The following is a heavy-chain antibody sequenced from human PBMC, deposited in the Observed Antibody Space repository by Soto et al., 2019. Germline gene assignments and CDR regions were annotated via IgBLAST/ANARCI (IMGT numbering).Heavy chain of an antibody. D-gene: IGHD2-15*01. Sequence: GGSLRLSCAASGFTFSNYAMSWVRQAPGKGLEWVSAISASGGSTYYADSVKGRFTISRDNSKNTLYLQMNSLRADDTAVYYCARWPVDPDCWGQGTLVTVSS. CDR1: GFTFSNYA. CDR3: ARWPVDPDC. J-gene: IGHJ4*01. CDR2: ISASGGST. V-gene: IGHV3-23*01.